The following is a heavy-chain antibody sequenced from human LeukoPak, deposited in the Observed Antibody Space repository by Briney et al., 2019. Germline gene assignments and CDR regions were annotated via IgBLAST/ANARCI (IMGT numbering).Heavy chain of an antibody. Sequence: EASVKVSRKASGYTFTSYGISWVRQAPGQGLEWMGWISAYNGNTNYAQKLQGRVTMTTDTSTSTAYMELRSLRSDDTAVYYCARGSVAYYYGSGSPSTFDYWGQGTLVTVSS. V-gene: IGHV1-18*01. J-gene: IGHJ4*02. D-gene: IGHD3-10*01. CDR2: ISAYNGNT. CDR1: GYTFTSYG. CDR3: ARGSVAYYYGSGSPSTFDY.